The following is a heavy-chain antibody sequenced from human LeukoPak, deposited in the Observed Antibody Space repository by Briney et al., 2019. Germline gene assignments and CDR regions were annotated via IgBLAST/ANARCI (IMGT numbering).Heavy chain of an antibody. CDR2: INPSGGST. J-gene: IGHJ6*03. D-gene: IGHD3-3*01. V-gene: IGHV1-46*03. CDR3: ARAGGYYDFWSGYYTSYYYYMDV. CDR1: GYTFTSYY. Sequence: ASVKVSCKASGYTFTSYYMHWVRQAPGQGLEWMGIINPSGGSTSYAQKFQGRVTMTRDTSTSTVYMKLSSLRSEDTAVYYCARAGGYYDFWSGYYTSYYYYMDVWGKGTTVTVSS.